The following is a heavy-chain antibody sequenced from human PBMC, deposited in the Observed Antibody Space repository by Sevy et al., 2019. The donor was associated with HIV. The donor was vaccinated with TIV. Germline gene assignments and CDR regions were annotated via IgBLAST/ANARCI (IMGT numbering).Heavy chain of an antibody. CDR2: IIPIFGTA. J-gene: IGHJ4*02. D-gene: IGHD6-19*01. Sequence: ASVKVSCKASGGTFSSYAISWVRQAPGQGLEWMGGIIPIFGTANYAQKFQGRVTITADESTSTAYMELSSLRSEDTAVYYCARAGGGGWYRGYYFDYWGQGTLVTVSS. V-gene: IGHV1-69*13. CDR1: GGTFSSYA. CDR3: ARAGGGGWYRGYYFDY.